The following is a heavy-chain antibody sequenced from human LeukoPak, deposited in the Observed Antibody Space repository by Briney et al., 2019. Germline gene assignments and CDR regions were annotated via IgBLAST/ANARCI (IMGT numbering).Heavy chain of an antibody. D-gene: IGHD3-22*01. V-gene: IGHV4-34*01. CDR2: INQSGST. CDR3: ARLSGYDSSSYYSPGDY. Sequence: PGGSLRLSCAAPGFSVISNYMTWVRQPPGKGLEWIGEINQSGSTNYNPSLKSRVTISVDTSKNQFSLKLSSVTAADTAVYYCARLSGYDSSSYYSPGDYWGQGTLVTVSS. CDR1: GFSVISNY. J-gene: IGHJ4*02.